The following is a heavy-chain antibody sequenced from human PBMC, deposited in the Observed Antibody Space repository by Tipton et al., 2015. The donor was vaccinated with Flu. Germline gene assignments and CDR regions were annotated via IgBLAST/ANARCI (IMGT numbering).Heavy chain of an antibody. CDR1: GGSISSSTYY. V-gene: IGHV4-39*01. D-gene: IGHD2-15*01. CDR3: ARLFRITDLSTYNWFDP. Sequence: TLSLTCTVSGGSISSSTYYWAWIRQPPGKGLEWIGNIYHSGNTYYNASLKSRVTISVDTSKNQFSLKLSSVTAADTAVYYCARLFRITDLSTYNWFDPWGQGTLVAVSS. CDR2: IYHSGNT. J-gene: IGHJ5*02.